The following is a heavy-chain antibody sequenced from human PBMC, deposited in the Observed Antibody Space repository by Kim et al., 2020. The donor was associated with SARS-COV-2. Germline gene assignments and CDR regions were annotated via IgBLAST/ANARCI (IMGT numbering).Heavy chain of an antibody. V-gene: IGHV3-74*01. CDR3: VKGCGKEWLRADY. D-gene: IGHD5-12*01. J-gene: IGHJ4*02. CDR2: NHNDRVGK. Sequence: LEWVSQNHNDRVGKRRYAECMKVGFTNSRDNAENTLYLQMNSPRADDMAVYYCVKGCGKEWLRADYCGQGTLVTVSS.